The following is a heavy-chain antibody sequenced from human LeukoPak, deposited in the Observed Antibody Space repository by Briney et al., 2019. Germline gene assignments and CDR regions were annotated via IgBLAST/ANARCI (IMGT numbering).Heavy chain of an antibody. J-gene: IGHJ5*02. Sequence: ASVNVSCKASGYTFTGYYMHWVRQAPGQRLEWMGRINPNSGGTNYAQKFQGRVTMTRDTSISTAYMELSRLRSDDTAVYYCARENRGSSGWYSSNWFDPWGQGTLVTVSS. D-gene: IGHD6-19*01. CDR2: INPNSGGT. V-gene: IGHV1-2*06. CDR3: ARENRGSSGWYSSNWFDP. CDR1: GYTFTGYY.